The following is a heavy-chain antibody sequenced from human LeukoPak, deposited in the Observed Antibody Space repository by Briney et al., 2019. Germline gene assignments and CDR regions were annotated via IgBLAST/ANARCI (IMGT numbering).Heavy chain of an antibody. J-gene: IGHJ6*02. CDR2: ISSNGGST. CDR1: GFTFSSYA. D-gene: IGHD6-13*01. Sequence: GGSLRLSCAAPGFTFSSYAMHWVRQAPGKGLEYVSAISSNGGSTYYANSVKGRFTISRDNSKNTLYLQMGSLRAEDMAVYYCARDSRPRYYYYGMDVWGQGTTVTVSS. CDR3: ARDSRPRYYYYGMDV. V-gene: IGHV3-64*01.